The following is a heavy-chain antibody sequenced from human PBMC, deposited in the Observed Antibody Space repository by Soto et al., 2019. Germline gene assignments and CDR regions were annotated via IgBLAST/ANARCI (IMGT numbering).Heavy chain of an antibody. Sequence: GGSLSLSCAASGFTFSSYWMSWVRQAPGKGLEWVANIKQDGSEKYYVDSVKGRFTISRDNAKNSLYLQMNSLRAEDTAVYYCAKGLGYYFGPDALDIWGQGTIVTVSS. CDR3: AKGLGYYFGPDALDI. V-gene: IGHV3-7*01. CDR1: GFTFSSYW. D-gene: IGHD3-22*01. J-gene: IGHJ3*02. CDR2: IKQDGSEK.